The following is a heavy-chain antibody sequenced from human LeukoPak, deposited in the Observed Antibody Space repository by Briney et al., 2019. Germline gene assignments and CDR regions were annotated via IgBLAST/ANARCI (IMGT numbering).Heavy chain of an antibody. J-gene: IGHJ4*02. V-gene: IGHV1-18*01. D-gene: IGHD3-22*01. CDR2: ISAYNGNT. Sequence: ASVKVSCKASGYTFTSYGISWVRQAPGQGLEWMGWISAYNGNTNYAQKLQGRVTMTTDTSTSTAYMELRSLRSDDTAVYYCAREWYYYDSSGYYYWGHWGQGTLVTVSS. CDR3: AREWYYYDSSGYYYWGH. CDR1: GYTFTSYG.